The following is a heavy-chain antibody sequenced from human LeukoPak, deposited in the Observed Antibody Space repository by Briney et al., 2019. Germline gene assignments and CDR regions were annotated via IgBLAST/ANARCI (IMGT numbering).Heavy chain of an antibody. CDR3: ARPGTKRWLQLWYFDY. Sequence: ASVKVSCKASGYTFTGYYMHWVRQAPGQGLEWMGSINPNSGGTNYAQKFQGRVTMTRDTSISTAYMELSRLRSDDTAVYYCARPGTKRWLQLWYFDYWGQGTLVTVSS. J-gene: IGHJ4*02. CDR2: INPNSGGT. CDR1: GYTFTGYY. D-gene: IGHD5-24*01. V-gene: IGHV1-2*02.